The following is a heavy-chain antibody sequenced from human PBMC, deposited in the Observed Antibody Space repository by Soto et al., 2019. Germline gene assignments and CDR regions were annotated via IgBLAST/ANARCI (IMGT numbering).Heavy chain of an antibody. V-gene: IGHV4-34*01. D-gene: IGHD3-10*01. CDR3: ARGLILWFGELSRRGGYYYYMDV. CDR2: INDSGTI. CDR1: GGSFSGYQ. Sequence: QVQLQQWGAGLLKPSETLSLTCAVYGGSFSGYQWSWIGQPPGRGLGWIGEINDSGTINYNPSLKSRVTIFLDTPKKQISLKLSSVTAADTAVYYCARGLILWFGELSRRGGYYYYMDVWGKGTTVIVSS. J-gene: IGHJ6*03.